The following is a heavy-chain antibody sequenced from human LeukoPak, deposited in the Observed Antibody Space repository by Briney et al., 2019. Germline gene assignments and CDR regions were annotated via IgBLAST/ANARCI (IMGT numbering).Heavy chain of an antibody. CDR3: ASLSYDSSGYYYYY. J-gene: IGHJ4*02. Sequence: SETLSLTCTVSGGSISSYYWSWIRQPPGKGLEWIGYIYYSGSTNYNPSLKSRVTISVDTSKNQFSLKLSSVTAADTAVYYCASLSYDSSGYYYYYWGQGTLATVSS. CDR1: GGSISSYY. CDR2: IYYSGST. V-gene: IGHV4-59*01. D-gene: IGHD3-22*01.